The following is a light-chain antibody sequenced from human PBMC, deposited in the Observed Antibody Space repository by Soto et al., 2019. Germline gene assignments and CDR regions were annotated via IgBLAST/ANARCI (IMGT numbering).Light chain of an antibody. CDR3: AAWDDSLNGLV. CDR1: SSNIGNNA. CDR2: YDD. Sequence: QAVLTQPPSVSEAPRQRGTISCSGSSSNIGNNAVNWYQQLPGKAPKLLIYYDDLLPSGVSDRFSGSKSGTSASLAISGLQSEDEADYYCAAWDDSLNGLVFGGGTKLTVL. V-gene: IGLV1-36*01. J-gene: IGLJ2*01.